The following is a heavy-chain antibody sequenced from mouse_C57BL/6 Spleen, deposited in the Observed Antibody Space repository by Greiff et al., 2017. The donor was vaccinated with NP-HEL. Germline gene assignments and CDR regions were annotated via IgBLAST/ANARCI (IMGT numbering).Heavy chain of an antibody. CDR2: IRSKSNNYAT. J-gene: IGHJ4*01. CDR1: GFSFNTYA. Sequence: EVQGVESGGGLVQPKGSLKLSCAASGFSFNTYAMNWVRQAPGKGLEWVARIRSKSNNYATYYADSVKDRFTISRDDSESMLYLQMNNLKTEDTAMYYCVRQIFYAMDYWGQGTSVTVSS. CDR3: VRQIFYAMDY. V-gene: IGHV10-1*01.